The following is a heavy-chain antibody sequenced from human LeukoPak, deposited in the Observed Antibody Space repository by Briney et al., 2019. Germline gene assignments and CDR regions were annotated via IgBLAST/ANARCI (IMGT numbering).Heavy chain of an antibody. D-gene: IGHD3-10*01. CDR2: INWHGGST. V-gene: IGHV3-20*04. CDR1: GFTFDDYG. CDR3: ARSLWFGETVGVY. J-gene: IGHJ4*02. Sequence: SGGSLRLSCAASGFTFDDYGMSWVRQAPGKGLEWVSGINWHGGSTGYADSVKVRFTISRDNAKNSLYLQMNSLRAEDTALYYCARSLWFGETVGVYWGQGTLVTVSS.